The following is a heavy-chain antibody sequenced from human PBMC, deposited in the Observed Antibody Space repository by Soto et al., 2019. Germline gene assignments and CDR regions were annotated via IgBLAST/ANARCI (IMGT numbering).Heavy chain of an antibody. Sequence: EVQLVESGGGLVKPGGSLRLSCAASGFTFSSYSMNWVRQAPGKGLEWVSSISSSSSYIYYADSVKGRFTISRDNAKNSLYLKMKSLRAEDTAVYYCARDSYDRSGYSTPFDYWGQGTLVTVSS. CDR3: ARDSYDRSGYSTPFDY. D-gene: IGHD3-22*01. J-gene: IGHJ4*02. CDR1: GFTFSSYS. CDR2: ISSSSSYI. V-gene: IGHV3-21*01.